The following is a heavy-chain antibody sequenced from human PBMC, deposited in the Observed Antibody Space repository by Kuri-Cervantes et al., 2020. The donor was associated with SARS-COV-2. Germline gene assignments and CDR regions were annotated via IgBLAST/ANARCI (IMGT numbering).Heavy chain of an antibody. CDR3: AKGSPGITIFGVVIIDPSDAFDI. D-gene: IGHD3-3*01. CDR1: GFTVSSNY. V-gene: IGHV3-30*02. CDR2: IRYDGSNK. Sequence: GESLKISCAASGFTVSSNYMSWVRQAPGKGLEWVAFIRYDGSNKYYADSVKGRFTISRDNSKNTLYLQMNSLRAEDTAVYYCAKGSPGITIFGVVIIDPSDAFDIWGQGTMVTVSS. J-gene: IGHJ3*02.